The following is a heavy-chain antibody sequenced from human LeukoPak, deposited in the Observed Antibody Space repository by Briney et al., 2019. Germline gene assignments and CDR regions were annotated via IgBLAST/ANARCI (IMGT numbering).Heavy chain of an antibody. CDR1: GFTFSSYA. D-gene: IGHD2-2*01. J-gene: IGHJ4*02. CDR2: ISYDGSNK. Sequence: GGSLRLSCAASGFTFSSYAMHWVRQAPGKGLERVAVISYDGSNKYYADSVKGRFTISRDNSKNTLYLQMNSLRAEDTAVYYCARASYQFNYFDYWGQGTLVTVSS. CDR3: ARASYQFNYFDY. V-gene: IGHV3-30-3*01.